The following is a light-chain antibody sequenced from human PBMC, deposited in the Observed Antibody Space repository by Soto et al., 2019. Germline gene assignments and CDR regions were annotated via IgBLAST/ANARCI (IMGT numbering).Light chain of an antibody. V-gene: IGKV1-33*01. CDR1: QDIDTY. Sequence: DLQMTQSPASLSASVGDRVTITCQASQDIDTYLNWYQQKPGRAPRLLISDASILETGVPSRFSGSASGTVFTFTISSLQPEDIATYYCQQFDDLPFTFGPGTRVDIK. CDR3: QQFDDLPFT. CDR2: DAS. J-gene: IGKJ3*01.